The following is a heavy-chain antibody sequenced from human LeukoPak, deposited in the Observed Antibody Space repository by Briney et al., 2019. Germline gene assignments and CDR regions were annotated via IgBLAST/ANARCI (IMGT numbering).Heavy chain of an antibody. CDR3: ARHFWSGYSWFDP. Sequence: ASVKVSCKASGCTFASYGICWVLQAPGQGLEWIGWISAYNGNTNYAQKLQGRVAMTTDTSTSTAYMELRSLRSDDTAVYYCARHFWSGYSWFDPWGQGTLVTVSS. J-gene: IGHJ5*02. CDR2: ISAYNGNT. V-gene: IGHV1-18*01. CDR1: GCTFASYG. D-gene: IGHD3-3*02.